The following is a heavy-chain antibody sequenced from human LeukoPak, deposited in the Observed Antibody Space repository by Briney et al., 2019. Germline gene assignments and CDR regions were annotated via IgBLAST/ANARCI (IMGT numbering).Heavy chain of an antibody. CDR1: GYTFTSYG. Sequence: GASVKVSCKASGYTFTSYGISWVRQAPGQGLEGMGWISAYNGNTNYAQKLQGRVTMTTDTSTSTAYMELRSLRSDDTAVYYCARDGGGYYDFWSGYYNYWFDPWGQGTLVTVSS. CDR2: ISAYNGNT. CDR3: ARDGGGYYDFWSGYYNYWFDP. V-gene: IGHV1-18*01. D-gene: IGHD3-3*01. J-gene: IGHJ5*02.